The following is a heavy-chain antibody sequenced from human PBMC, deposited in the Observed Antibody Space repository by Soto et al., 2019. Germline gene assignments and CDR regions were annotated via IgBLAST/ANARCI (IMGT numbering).Heavy chain of an antibody. D-gene: IGHD3-22*01. CDR3: AGRASRYYYDSSGYFDS. J-gene: IGHJ4*02. CDR2: IYYSGST. V-gene: IGHV4-59*01. Sequence: SETLSLTCTVSGGSISSYYWSWIRQPPGKGLEWIGYIYYSGSTNYNPSLKSRVTISVDTSKNQFSLKLSSVTAADTAVYYCAGRASRYYYDSSGYFDSWGQGTLVTVSS. CDR1: GGSISSYY.